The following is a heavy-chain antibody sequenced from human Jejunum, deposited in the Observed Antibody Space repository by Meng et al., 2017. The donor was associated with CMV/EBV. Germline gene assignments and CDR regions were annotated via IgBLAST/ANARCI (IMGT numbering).Heavy chain of an antibody. D-gene: IGHD3-3*01. CDR2: IYYTGST. CDR1: GGSVIIGSYY. Sequence: CTVSGGSVIIGSYYWSWIRQPPGKGLEWIGYIYYTGSTDYNPSLKSRVTISRDTSKNQFSLKLSSVTAADTAVYYCARRFFAFNIWGQGTMVTVSS. J-gene: IGHJ3*02. CDR3: ARRFFAFNI. V-gene: IGHV4-61*01.